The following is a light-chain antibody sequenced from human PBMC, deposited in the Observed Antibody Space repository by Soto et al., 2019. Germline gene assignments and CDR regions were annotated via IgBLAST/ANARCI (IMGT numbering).Light chain of an antibody. CDR3: QQYGSSPLT. CDR2: RGS. V-gene: IGKV3-20*01. J-gene: IGKJ4*01. CDR1: QSVPLNY. Sequence: EIVLTQSPGTLSLSPGERATLSCRASQSVPLNYLAWDQQKPIQTPKVLIYRGSNRATDIPDSFSGSGSGTHFTLTISRQEPADFAVYYCQQYGSSPLTFGGGTKVEIK.